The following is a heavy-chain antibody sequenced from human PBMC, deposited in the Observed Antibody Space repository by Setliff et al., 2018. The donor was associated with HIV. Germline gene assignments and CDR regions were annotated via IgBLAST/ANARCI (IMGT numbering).Heavy chain of an antibody. CDR2: IFPSGST. CDR1: GASIRSGVYY. J-gene: IGHJ3*02. D-gene: IGHD5-12*01. V-gene: IGHV4-61*09. Sequence: SETLSLTCAVSGASIRSGVYYWSWIRQPAGKGPEWIGHIFPSGSTNYSPSLKSRITISMDTSKNQFSLKLSSVTAADTAVYYCARDPFMATIRYAFDIWGQGTMVTV. CDR3: ARDPFMATIRYAFDI.